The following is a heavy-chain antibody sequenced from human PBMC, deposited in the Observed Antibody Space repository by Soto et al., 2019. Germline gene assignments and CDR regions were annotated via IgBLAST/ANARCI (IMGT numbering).Heavy chain of an antibody. Sequence: GGSLRLSCAASGFTFSSYSMNWVRQAPGKGLEWVSSISSSSSYIYYADSVKGRFTISGXXAKNSLYLQMNSLRAEDTAVYYYXXSXANCAQAIEGRVTMTTDTSTSKAYMGLRSVRPDDTAVYYCARVESSLGSNFDYWGRGTLVTVSS. CDR1: GFTFSSYS. J-gene: IGHJ4*02. V-gene: IGHV3-21*01. CDR2: ISSSSSYI. CDR3: XXSXANCAQAIEGRVTMTTDTSTSKAYMGLRSVRPDDTAVYYCARVESSLGSNFDY. D-gene: IGHD2-8*01.